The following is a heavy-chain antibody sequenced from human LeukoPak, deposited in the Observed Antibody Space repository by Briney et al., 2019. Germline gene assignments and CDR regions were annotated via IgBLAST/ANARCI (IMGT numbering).Heavy chain of an antibody. CDR2: ISYDGSNK. V-gene: IGHV3-30*03. CDR3: ASGSYFDYLDY. Sequence: GGSLRLSCAASGFTFSSYGMHWVRQAPGKGLEWVAVISYDGSNKYYVDSVKGRFTISRDNSKNTLYLQMNSLRAEDTAVYYCASGSYFDYLDYWGQGTLVTVSS. D-gene: IGHD1-26*01. J-gene: IGHJ4*02. CDR1: GFTFSSYG.